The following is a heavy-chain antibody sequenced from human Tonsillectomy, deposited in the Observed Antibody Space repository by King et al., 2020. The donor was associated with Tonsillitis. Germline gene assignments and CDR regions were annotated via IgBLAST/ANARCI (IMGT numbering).Heavy chain of an antibody. J-gene: IGHJ5*02. CDR1: GYTLTDYY. Sequence: QVQLVESGAEVKKPGASVKVSCTASGYTLTDYYMHWVRQAPGQGLEWMGWINPNSGGTNYAQKFQGRVTMTRDTSISTAYMELSRLRSDDTAVYYCARSVVVVAATSDWFDPWGQGTRVTVSS. V-gene: IGHV1-2*02. CDR2: INPNSGGT. CDR3: ARSVVVVAATSDWFDP. D-gene: IGHD2-15*01.